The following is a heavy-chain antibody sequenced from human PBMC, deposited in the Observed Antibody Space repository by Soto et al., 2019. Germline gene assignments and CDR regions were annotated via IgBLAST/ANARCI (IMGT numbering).Heavy chain of an antibody. V-gene: IGHV1-69*12. CDR3: ARATGTRNY. Sequence: QVQLEQSGAEVKKPGSSVKVSFKACEGTFSSFAINWVRQAPGQGLEWMGGIIPIFGTANYAQKFQGRVTITADEYTSPGYKELSSRSSEDTGVYDCARATGTRNYCGQGTLVTVSS. D-gene: IGHD1-7*01. J-gene: IGHJ4*02. CDR1: EGTFSSFA. CDR2: IIPIFGTA.